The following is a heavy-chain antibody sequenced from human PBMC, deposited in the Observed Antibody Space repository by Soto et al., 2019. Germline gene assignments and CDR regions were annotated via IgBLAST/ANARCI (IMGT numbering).Heavy chain of an antibody. Sequence: GGSLRLSCAASGFRFSSDSMGWVRQAPGKGLEWVSSISSSGSFMNYAYSVKVRFTISIDNAKNSVYLHMTSLKDEETAVYYCARDPPTETTLDWFDXWGQGTLVTVSX. CDR1: GFRFSSDS. CDR2: ISSSGSFM. J-gene: IGHJ5*01. V-gene: IGHV3-21*01. CDR3: ARDPPTETTLDWFDX. D-gene: IGHD1-7*01.